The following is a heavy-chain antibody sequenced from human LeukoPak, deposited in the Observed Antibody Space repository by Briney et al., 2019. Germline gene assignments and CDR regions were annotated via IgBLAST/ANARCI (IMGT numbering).Heavy chain of an antibody. Sequence: RASVKVSCKASGGTFSSYAISWVRQAPGQGLEWMGGIIPIFGTANYAQKFQGRVTITTDEPTSTAYMELSSLRSEDTAVYYCARGLYSSSWYSPPSWGQGTLVTVSS. J-gene: IGHJ4*02. V-gene: IGHV1-69*05. D-gene: IGHD6-13*01. CDR2: IIPIFGTA. CDR3: ARGLYSSSWYSPPS. CDR1: GGTFSSYA.